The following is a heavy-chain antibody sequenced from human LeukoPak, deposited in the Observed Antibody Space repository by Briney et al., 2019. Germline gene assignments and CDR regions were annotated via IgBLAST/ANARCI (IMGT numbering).Heavy chain of an antibody. CDR1: GYTLTELS. V-gene: IGHV1-24*01. Sequence: ASVKVSCKVSGYTLTELSMHWVRQAPGKGLEWMGGFDPEDGETIYAQKFQGRVTITRDTSASTAYMELSSLRSEDMAVYYCARGRLNYYESSGCFDYWGQGTLVTVSS. CDR3: ARGRLNYYESSGCFDY. J-gene: IGHJ4*02. D-gene: IGHD3-22*01. CDR2: FDPEDGET.